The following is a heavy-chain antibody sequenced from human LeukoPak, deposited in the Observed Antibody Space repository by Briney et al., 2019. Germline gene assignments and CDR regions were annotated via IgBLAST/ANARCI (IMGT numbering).Heavy chain of an antibody. V-gene: IGHV1-46*01. CDR2: INPSGGST. CDR1: GYTFTSYY. J-gene: IGHJ6*02. D-gene: IGHD2-8*01. CDR3: ARDLYCTNGVCYLYYYYGMDV. Sequence: GASVKVSCKASGYTFTSYYMHWVRQAPGQGLEWIGIINPSGGSTSYAQKFQGRVTMTRDTSTSTVYMELSSLRSEDTAVYYCARDLYCTNGVCYLYYYYGMDVWGQGTTVTVSS.